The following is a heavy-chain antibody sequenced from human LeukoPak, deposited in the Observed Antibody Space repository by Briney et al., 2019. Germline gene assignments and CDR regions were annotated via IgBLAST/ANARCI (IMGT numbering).Heavy chain of an antibody. J-gene: IGHJ4*02. V-gene: IGHV4-38-2*02. CDR3: ARVPLSYNYDNSAYSAIDY. CDR1: GYSISNGYY. CDR2: IYHRGST. Sequence: SETLSLTCTVSGYSISNGYYWGWIRQPPGKGLEWVGSIYHRGSTYYNPSLRSRVTISLDRSKKKFSLKLTSVTAADTAVYYCARVPLSYNYDNSAYSAIDYWGQGTLVTVSS. D-gene: IGHD3-22*01.